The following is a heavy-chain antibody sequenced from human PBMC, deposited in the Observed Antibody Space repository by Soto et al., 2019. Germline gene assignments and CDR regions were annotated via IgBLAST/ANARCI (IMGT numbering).Heavy chain of an antibody. CDR3: ARGYSSGYAHYFDY. CDR1: GFTFSSYS. V-gene: IGHV3-21*01. D-gene: IGHD3-22*01. CDR2: ISSSSSYI. J-gene: IGHJ4*02. Sequence: SCAASGFTFSSYSMNCVRQAPGKGLEWVSSISSSSSYIYYADSVKGRFTISRDNAKNPLYLQMNSLRAEDTAVYYCARGYSSGYAHYFDYWGQGTLVTLSS.